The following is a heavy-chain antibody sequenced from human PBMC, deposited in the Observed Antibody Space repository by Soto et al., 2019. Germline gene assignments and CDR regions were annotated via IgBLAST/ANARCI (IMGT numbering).Heavy chain of an antibody. V-gene: IGHV4-59*08. CDR3: ARWDHISTDAFDI. CDR2: IYYSGST. D-gene: IGHD1-26*01. J-gene: IGHJ3*02. CDR1: GGSISSYY. Sequence: SETLSLTCTVSGGSISSYYWSWIRQPPGKGLEWIGYIYYSGSTNYNPSLKSRVTISVDTSKNQFSLKLSSVTAADTAVYYCARWDHISTDAFDIWGQGTMVTVSS.